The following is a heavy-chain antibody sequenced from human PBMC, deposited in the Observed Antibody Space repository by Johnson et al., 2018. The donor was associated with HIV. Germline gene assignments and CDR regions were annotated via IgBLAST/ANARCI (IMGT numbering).Heavy chain of an antibody. J-gene: IGHJ3*02. V-gene: IGHV3-11*04. Sequence: QVQLVESGGGLVKPGGSLRLSCAASGFTFSDYYMSWIRQAPGKGLEWISYISSSGSPIYYADSLKGRFTISRDNAKNSLYLQMNSLRAGDTAVYNCARGPPVQWELRGNAFDIWGQGTMVTVSS. CDR1: GFTFSDYY. D-gene: IGHD1-26*01. CDR2: ISSSGSPI. CDR3: ARGPPVQWELRGNAFDI.